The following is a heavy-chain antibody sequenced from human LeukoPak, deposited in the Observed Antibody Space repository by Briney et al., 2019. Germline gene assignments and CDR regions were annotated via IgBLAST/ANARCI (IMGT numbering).Heavy chain of an antibody. D-gene: IGHD6-6*01. V-gene: IGHV4-59*01. CDR2: IYYSGST. CDR1: GGSISSYY. CDR3: ARGSSSSGLYYYYYMDV. J-gene: IGHJ6*03. Sequence: SETLSLTCTISGGSISSYYWSWIRQPPGKGLEWLGYIYYSGSTNYNPSLKSRVTISVDTSKNQFSLKLSSVTAADTAVYYCARGSSSSGLYYYYYMDVWGKGTTVTVSS.